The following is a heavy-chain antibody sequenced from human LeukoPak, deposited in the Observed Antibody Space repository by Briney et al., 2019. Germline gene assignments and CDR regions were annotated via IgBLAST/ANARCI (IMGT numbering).Heavy chain of an antibody. D-gene: IGHD5-24*01. J-gene: IGHJ4*02. V-gene: IGHV1-8*01. CDR2: MNPNSGNT. CDR3: ARVRRVATITLGY. CDR1: GYTFTSYD. Sequence: GASVKVSCKASGYTFTSYDINWVRQATGQGLEWMGWMNPNSGNTGYAQKFQGRVTMTRNTSISTAYMELSSLRSEDTAVYYCARVRRVATITLGYWGQGTLVTVSS.